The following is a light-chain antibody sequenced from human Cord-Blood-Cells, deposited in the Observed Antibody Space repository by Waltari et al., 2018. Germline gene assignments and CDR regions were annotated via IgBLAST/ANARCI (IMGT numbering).Light chain of an antibody. J-gene: IGLJ1*01. Sequence: QSALTQPRSVSGSPGQSVTISCTGTSSAVGGYNYISWYQQHPGKAPKRMFYDVSKRPSGVPDRFSGSKSGNTASLTISGLQAEDEADYYCCSYAGSYSYVFGTGTKVTVL. CDR2: DVS. CDR3: CSYAGSYSYV. V-gene: IGLV2-11*01. CDR1: SSAVGGYNY.